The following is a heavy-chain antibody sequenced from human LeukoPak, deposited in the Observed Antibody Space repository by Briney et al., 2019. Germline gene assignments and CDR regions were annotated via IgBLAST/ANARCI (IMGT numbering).Heavy chain of an antibody. CDR1: GFTFSSYS. CDR2: ISSSSSYI. Sequence: GGSLRLSSAASGFTFSSYSMNWVRQAPGKGLEWVSSISSSSSYIYYADSVKGRFTISRDNAKNSLYLQMNSLRAEDTAVYYCARVARGYSYGYRGPLDYWGQGTLVTVSS. V-gene: IGHV3-21*01. D-gene: IGHD5-18*01. CDR3: ARVARGYSYGYRGPLDY. J-gene: IGHJ4*02.